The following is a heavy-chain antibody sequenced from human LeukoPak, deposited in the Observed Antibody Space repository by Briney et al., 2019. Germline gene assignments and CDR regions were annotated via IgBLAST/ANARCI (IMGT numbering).Heavy chain of an antibody. CDR1: GFTFSSYW. Sequence: GGSLRLSCAASGFTFSSYWMSWVRQAPGKGLEWVANIKQDGSEKYYVDSVKGRFTISRDNAKNSLYLQMNSLGAEDTAVYYCAREEWELLRYYYYYMDVWGKGTTVTVSS. D-gene: IGHD1-26*01. J-gene: IGHJ6*03. CDR2: IKQDGSEK. CDR3: AREEWELLRYYYYYMDV. V-gene: IGHV3-7*01.